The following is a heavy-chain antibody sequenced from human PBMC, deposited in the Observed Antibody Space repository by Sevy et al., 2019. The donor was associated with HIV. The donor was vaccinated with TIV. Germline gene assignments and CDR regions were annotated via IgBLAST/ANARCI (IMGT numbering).Heavy chain of an antibody. V-gene: IGHV6-1*01. CDR3: ARDLYDFWSGYMDRYYYYGMDV. J-gene: IGHJ6*02. CDR2: TYYRSKWYN. Sequence: QSQTLSLTCAISGDSVSSNSAAWNWIRQSPSRGLEWLGRTYYRSKWYNDYAVSVKSRITINPDTSKNQFSLQLNSVTPEDTAVYYCARDLYDFWSGYMDRYYYYGMDVWGQGPTVTVSS. CDR1: GDSVSSNSAA. D-gene: IGHD3-3*01.